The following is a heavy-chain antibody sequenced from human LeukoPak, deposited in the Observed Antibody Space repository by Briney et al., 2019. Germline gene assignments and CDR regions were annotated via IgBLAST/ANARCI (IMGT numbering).Heavy chain of an antibody. J-gene: IGHJ4*02. CDR2: IRCKASNYAT. D-gene: IGHD3-9*01. CDR1: GFTFSGSA. CDR3: TYYDILTGYYQPDY. V-gene: IGHV3-73*01. Sequence: GGSLRLXCAASGFTFSGSAMHWVRQASGKGLEWVGRIRCKASNYATAYAPSGKGRFTISRDDSKNTAYLQMNSLKTEDTAVYYCTYYDILTGYYQPDYCGQGTLVTVAS.